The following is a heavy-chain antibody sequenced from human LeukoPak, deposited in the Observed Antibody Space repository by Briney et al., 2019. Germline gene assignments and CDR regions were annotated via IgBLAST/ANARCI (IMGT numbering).Heavy chain of an antibody. CDR1: GFTFTTYW. CDR2: IKQDGSEK. Sequence: GGSLRLSCAASGFTFTTYWMGWVRQAPGKGLEWVANIKQDGSEKYYVDSVKGRFTISRDNAKNTLYLQMNSLRAEDTAVYYCAREELERLVVIVEYAFDIWGQGTMVTVSS. CDR3: AREELERLVVIVEYAFDI. J-gene: IGHJ3*02. D-gene: IGHD3-22*01. V-gene: IGHV3-7*01.